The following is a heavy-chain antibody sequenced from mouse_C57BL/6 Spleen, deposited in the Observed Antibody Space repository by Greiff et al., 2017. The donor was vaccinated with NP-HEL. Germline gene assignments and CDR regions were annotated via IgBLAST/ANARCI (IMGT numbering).Heavy chain of an antibody. D-gene: IGHD2-4*01. CDR2: IDPETGGT. Sequence: QVQLQQSGAELVRPGASVTLSCKASGYTFTDYEMHWVKQTPVHGLEWIGAIDPETGGTAYNQKFKGKAILTADKSSSTAYMELRSLTSEDSAVYYCTVYYDYPFADWGQGTLVTVSA. CDR3: TVYYDYPFAD. V-gene: IGHV1-15*01. J-gene: IGHJ3*01. CDR1: GYTFTDYE.